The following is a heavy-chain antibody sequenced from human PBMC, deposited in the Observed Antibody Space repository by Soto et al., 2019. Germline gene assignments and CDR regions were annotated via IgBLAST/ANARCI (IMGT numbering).Heavy chain of an antibody. CDR3: ARGVLVVVAASKNNWFDP. J-gene: IGHJ5*02. CDR1: GGSFSGYI. Sequence: SETLSLTCAVSGGSFSGYIWTWIRQSPGKGLQWIGQINHSGSSYYNPSLKSRLTISLYTSSDRFSLKLSSVTAADTAVYYCARGVLVVVAASKNNWFDPWGQGTLVTAPQ. D-gene: IGHD2-15*01. V-gene: IGHV4-34*01. CDR2: INHSGSS.